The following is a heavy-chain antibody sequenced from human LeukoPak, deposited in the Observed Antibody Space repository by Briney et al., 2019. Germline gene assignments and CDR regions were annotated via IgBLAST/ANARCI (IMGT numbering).Heavy chain of an antibody. D-gene: IGHD2-2*01. CDR1: GGSFSGCY. V-gene: IGHV4-34*01. J-gene: IGHJ4*02. CDR2: INHGGST. Sequence: SETLSLTCAVYGGSFSGCYWSWIRQPPGKGLEWIGEINHGGSTNYNPSLKSRVTISVDTSKNQFSLKLSSVTAADTAVYYCARGCSSTSCPNRTFDYWGQGTLVTVSS. CDR3: ARGCSSTSCPNRTFDY.